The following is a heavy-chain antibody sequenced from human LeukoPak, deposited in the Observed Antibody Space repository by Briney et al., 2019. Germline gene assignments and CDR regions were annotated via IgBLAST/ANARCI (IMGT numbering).Heavy chain of an antibody. CDR3: AKDGSPYYYDSSGLFNWFDP. V-gene: IGHV3-9*01. Sequence: GGSLRLSCAASGFTFDDYAMHWVRQAPGKGLEWVSGISWNSGSIGYADSVKGRFTISRDNAKNSLYLQMNSLRAEDTALYYCAKDGSPYYYDSSGLFNWFDPWGQGTLVTVSS. CDR2: ISWNSGSI. D-gene: IGHD3-22*01. CDR1: GFTFDDYA. J-gene: IGHJ5*02.